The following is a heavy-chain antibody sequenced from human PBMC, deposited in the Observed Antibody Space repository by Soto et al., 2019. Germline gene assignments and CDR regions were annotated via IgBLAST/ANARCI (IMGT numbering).Heavy chain of an antibody. Sequence: EVQLLESGGGLVQPGGSLRLSCAASGFTFSNYAMSWVRQAPGKGLEWVSAISGSGGSTYYADSVKGRFTISRDNSKNTLYLQMNSLRAEDTAVYYCAKDPLYDSSGYYGDAFDIWGQGTMVTVSS. CDR1: GFTFSNYA. CDR3: AKDPLYDSSGYYGDAFDI. D-gene: IGHD3-22*01. CDR2: ISGSGGST. V-gene: IGHV3-23*01. J-gene: IGHJ3*02.